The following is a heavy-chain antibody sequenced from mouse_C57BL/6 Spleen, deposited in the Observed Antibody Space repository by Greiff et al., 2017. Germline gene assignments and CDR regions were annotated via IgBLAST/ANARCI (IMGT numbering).Heavy chain of an antibody. D-gene: IGHD2-4*01. J-gene: IGHJ2*01. V-gene: IGHV1-76*01. CDR3: ARNYDYLFDY. CDR2: IYPGSGNT. CDR1: GYTFTDYY. Sequence: VKLVESGAELVRPGASVKLSCKASGYTFTDYYINWVKQRPGQGLEWIARIYPGSGNTYYNEKFKGKATLTAEKSSSTAYMQLSSLTSEDSAVYFCARNYDYLFDYWGQGTTLTVSS.